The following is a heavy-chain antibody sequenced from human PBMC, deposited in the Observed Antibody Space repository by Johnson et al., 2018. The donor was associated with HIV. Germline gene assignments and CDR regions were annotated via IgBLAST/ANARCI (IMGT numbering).Heavy chain of an antibody. D-gene: IGHD2-15*01. CDR3: ARAPTYCSSDSCPLGAFDI. CDR1: GFTVSSNY. V-gene: IGHV3-66*02. CDR2: IYSDGST. J-gene: IGHJ3*02. Sequence: VQLVESGGGLVQPGGSLRLSCAASGFTVSSNYMSWVRQAPGKGLEWVSVIYSDGSTYFADSVKGRFPISSDNTKNTVSLQMIILRPKDTGVYYCARAPTYCSSDSCPLGAFDIWGQGTMVTVSS.